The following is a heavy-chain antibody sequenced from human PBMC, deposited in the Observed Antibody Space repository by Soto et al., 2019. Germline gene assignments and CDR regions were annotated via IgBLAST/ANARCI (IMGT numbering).Heavy chain of an antibody. J-gene: IGHJ4*02. Sequence: QVQLVESGGGVVQPGRSLRLSCAASVFTFSSYAMHWVRQAPGKGLEWVAVISYDGSNKYYADSVKGRFTISRDNSKNTLYLQMNSLRAEDTAVYYCARAPMGPYYFDYWGQGTLVTVSS. V-gene: IGHV3-30-3*01. D-gene: IGHD3-10*01. CDR3: ARAPMGPYYFDY. CDR1: VFTFSSYA. CDR2: ISYDGSNK.